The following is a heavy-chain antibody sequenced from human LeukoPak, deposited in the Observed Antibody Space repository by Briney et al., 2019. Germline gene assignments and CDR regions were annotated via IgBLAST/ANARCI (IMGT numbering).Heavy chain of an antibody. V-gene: IGHV1-69*13. CDR2: IIPIFGTA. CDR1: GGTFSSYA. D-gene: IGHD3-3*01. J-gene: IGHJ6*02. CDR3: ARGQERYYDFWSGYGV. Sequence: GASVKVSCKASGGTFSSYAISWVRQAPGQGLEWMGGIIPIFGTANYAQKFQGRVTITADESTSTAYMELSSLRSEDTAAYYCARGQERYYDFWSGYGVWGQGTTVTVSS.